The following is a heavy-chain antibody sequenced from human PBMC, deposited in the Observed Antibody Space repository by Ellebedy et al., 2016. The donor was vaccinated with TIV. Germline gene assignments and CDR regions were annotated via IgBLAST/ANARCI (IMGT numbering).Heavy chain of an antibody. D-gene: IGHD3-10*01. CDR2: INASGTT. J-gene: IGHJ4*02. V-gene: IGHV4-34*01. CDR1: NGSFTPYF. Sequence: MPGGSLRLSCAVYNGSFTPYFWSWVRQPPGKGREWIGAINASGTTNNNPSLKNRVTISVDTPKRQFSLRLTSVTAADTDVYYCARARGQYLYGSGSYFTNWGQGEMVTVSS. CDR3: ARARGQYLYGSGSYFTN.